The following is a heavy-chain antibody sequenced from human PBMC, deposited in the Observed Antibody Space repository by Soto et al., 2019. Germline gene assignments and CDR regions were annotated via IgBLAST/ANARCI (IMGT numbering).Heavy chain of an antibody. CDR1: GFTFSSYG. Sequence: HPGGSLRLSCAASGFTFSSYGMHWVRQAPGKGLEWVAVISYDGSNKYYADSVKGRFTISRDNPKNTLYLQMNSLRAEDTAVYYCATGTYYYDSSGDYFDYWGQGTLVTVSS. CDR3: ATGTYYYDSSGDYFDY. D-gene: IGHD3-22*01. J-gene: IGHJ4*02. V-gene: IGHV3-30*03. CDR2: ISYDGSNK.